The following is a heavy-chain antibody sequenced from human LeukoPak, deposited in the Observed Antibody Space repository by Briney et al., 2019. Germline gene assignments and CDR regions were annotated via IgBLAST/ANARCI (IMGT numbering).Heavy chain of an antibody. D-gene: IGHD5-12*01. V-gene: IGHV3-21*01. Sequence: GGSLRLSCAASGFTFSSYPMTWVRQAPGKGLEWVASVSSSSSYIYYTNSVKGRFTVSRDNAGKSLYLQMNGLRAEDTALYSCAREYGYNKRIDYWGQGTLVTVFS. J-gene: IGHJ4*02. CDR3: AREYGYNKRIDY. CDR2: VSSSSSYI. CDR1: GFTFSSYP.